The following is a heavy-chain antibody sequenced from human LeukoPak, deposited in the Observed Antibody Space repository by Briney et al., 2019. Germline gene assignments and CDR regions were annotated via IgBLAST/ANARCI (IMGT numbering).Heavy chain of an antibody. J-gene: IGHJ4*02. CDR1: GGSISSYY. D-gene: IGHD3-10*01. CDR3: ARGSGSPSFRFDY. V-gene: IGHV4-59*01. Sequence: SETLSLTCTVSGGSISSYYWSCIRQPPGNGLEWIGYIYYSGSTNYNPSLKSRVTISVDTSKNQFSLKLSSVAAADPAVYYCARGSGSPSFRFDYWGQGTLVTASS. CDR2: IYYSGST.